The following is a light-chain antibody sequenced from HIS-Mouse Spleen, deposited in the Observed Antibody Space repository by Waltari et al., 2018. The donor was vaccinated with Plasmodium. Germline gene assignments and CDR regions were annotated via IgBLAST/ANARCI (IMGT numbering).Light chain of an antibody. CDR1: SSDVGGHNY. J-gene: IGLJ2*01. CDR2: ESS. CDR3: SSYAGSNNLV. Sequence: QSALTQPPSASGSPGQSVTISCTGTSSDVGGHNYVSWYKLHPGKAPKVMIYESSKRTSGFPVRFAGAKSVNTASLTVSGLQAEDEVDYYCSSYAGSNNLVFGGGTKLTVL. V-gene: IGLV2-8*01.